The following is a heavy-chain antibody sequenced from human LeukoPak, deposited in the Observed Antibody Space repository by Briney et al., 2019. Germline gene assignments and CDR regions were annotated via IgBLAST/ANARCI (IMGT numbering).Heavy chain of an antibody. Sequence: ASVKVSCKVSGYTLTELSMHWVRQAPGKGLEWMGGFDPEDGETIYAQKFQGRVTMTEDTSTDTAYMELSSLRSEDTAVYYCATDRSHIAAAGTGFDPWGQGTLVTVSS. D-gene: IGHD6-13*01. V-gene: IGHV1-24*01. CDR3: ATDRSHIAAAGTGFDP. CDR2: FDPEDGET. J-gene: IGHJ5*02. CDR1: GYTLTELS.